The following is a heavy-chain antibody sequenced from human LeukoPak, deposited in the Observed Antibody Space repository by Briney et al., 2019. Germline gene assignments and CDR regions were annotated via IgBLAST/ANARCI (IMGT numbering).Heavy chain of an antibody. CDR2: IVGSGSII. Sequence: TGGSLRLSWAASGFTFSDYYMNWIRQAPGKGLEWVSYIVGSGSIISYADSVKGRFTISRDNAKNSLYLQMNSLRAEDTAVYYCARSMVYGYYMDVWGKGTTVTVSS. CDR3: ARSMVYGYYMDV. CDR1: GFTFSDYY. D-gene: IGHD2-8*01. J-gene: IGHJ6*03. V-gene: IGHV3-11*01.